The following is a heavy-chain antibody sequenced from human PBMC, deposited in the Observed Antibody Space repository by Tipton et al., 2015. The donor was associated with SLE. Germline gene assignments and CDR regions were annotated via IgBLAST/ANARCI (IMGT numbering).Heavy chain of an antibody. J-gene: IGHJ6*03. CDR3: AKNPVKDYYYYYMDV. CDR1: GFSFSDYA. CDR2: IRGSGGTT. Sequence: SLRLSCAASGFSFSDYAMTWVRQAPGQGLEWVSTIRGSGGTTYYADSVKGRFTISRDNSKNTLSLQMNSLRAEDTARYYCAKNPVKDYYYYYMDVWGKGTTVTVSS. V-gene: IGHV3-23*01.